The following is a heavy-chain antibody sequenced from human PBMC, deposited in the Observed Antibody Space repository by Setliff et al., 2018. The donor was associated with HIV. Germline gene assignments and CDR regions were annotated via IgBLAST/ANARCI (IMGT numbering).Heavy chain of an antibody. Sequence: SETLSLTCTVSGGSISSQYWSWIRQTPGKGLESIGYVYNSGGTNYNPSLNSRLTISIDTSRNQFSLRLNSVTAADTAVYFCARRPIKGYGPFDSWGPGTLVTVSS. CDR2: VYNSGGT. D-gene: IGHD2-15*01. CDR1: GGSISSQY. J-gene: IGHJ4*02. V-gene: IGHV4-59*08. CDR3: ARRPIKGYGPFDS.